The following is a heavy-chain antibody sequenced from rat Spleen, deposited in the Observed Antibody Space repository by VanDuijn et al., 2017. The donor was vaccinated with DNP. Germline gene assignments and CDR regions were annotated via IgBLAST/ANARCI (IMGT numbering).Heavy chain of an antibody. J-gene: IGHJ3*01. CDR1: GFTFSNNG. V-gene: IGHV5S13*01. CDR2: ISYDGGIT. CDR3: ARSDSYGFPY. Sequence: ELQLVELGGGLVHPGRSMKVSCAASGFTFSNNGMAWVGQAPKKGLWWFAYISYDGGITYYRDSVKGRFTISRDKAKDTLYLQMNSLRSEDTATYYCARSDSYGFPYWGQGTLVTVSS. D-gene: IGHD1-2*01.